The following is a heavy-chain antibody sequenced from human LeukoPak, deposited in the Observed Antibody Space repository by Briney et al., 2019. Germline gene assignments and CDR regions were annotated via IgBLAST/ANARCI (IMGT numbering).Heavy chain of an antibody. CDR3: ASPLRQEPPGVFDI. Sequence: GGSLRLSCVVSGFTFSSYWMNWVRQAPGKGLEWVANIHEDGSDKYYVDSVKGRFTISRDNAKNSLYLQMNSLRAEDTALYYCASPLRQEPPGVFDIGGGGKMVTVSS. CDR2: IHEDGSDK. D-gene: IGHD1-14*01. CDR1: GFTFSSYW. V-gene: IGHV3-7*05. J-gene: IGHJ3*02.